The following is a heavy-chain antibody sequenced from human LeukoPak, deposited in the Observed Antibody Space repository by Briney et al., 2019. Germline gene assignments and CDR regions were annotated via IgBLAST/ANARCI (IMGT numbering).Heavy chain of an antibody. Sequence: SETLSLTCTVSGASITSSNYQWGWIRQPPGKGLEWIGSISYSGSTYFNLSLKSRVMISVDTSKNQFSLKLRSVTAADTAVYYCARLGCSGSSCYAVGDWFDPWGQGTLVTVSS. CDR2: ISYSGST. V-gene: IGHV4-39*01. J-gene: IGHJ5*02. CDR1: GASITSSNYQ. CDR3: ARLGCSGSSCYAVGDWFDP. D-gene: IGHD2-15*01.